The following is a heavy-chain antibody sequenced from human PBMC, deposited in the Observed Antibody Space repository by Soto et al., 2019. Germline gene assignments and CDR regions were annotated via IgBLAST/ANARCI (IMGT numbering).Heavy chain of an antibody. CDR3: AKERGVLDAFDI. J-gene: IGHJ3*02. CDR2: ISSDGNNQ. CDR1: GFTSSSFV. Sequence: QVQLVESGGGVVQPGRSLRLSCAASGFTSSSFVIHWVRQAPGKGLEWLAVISSDGNNQYYADSVKGRFTISRDNSKNTLDLQVNSLRAEDTAVYFCAKERGVLDAFDIWGQGTMVTVSS. D-gene: IGHD3-10*01. V-gene: IGHV3-30*18.